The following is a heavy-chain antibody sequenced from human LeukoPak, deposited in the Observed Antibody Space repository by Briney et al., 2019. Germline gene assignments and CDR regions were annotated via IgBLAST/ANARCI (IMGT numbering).Heavy chain of an antibody. CDR1: GGSISSGGYY. CDR3: ARVNYYGSGSYLYYFDY. V-gene: IGHV4-31*03. Sequence: PSETLSLTCTVSGGSISSGGYYWSWIRQHPGKGLEWIGYIYYSGSTYYNPSLKSRVTISADTSKNQFSLKLSSVTAADAAVYYCARVNYYGSGSYLYYFDYWGQGTLVTVSS. J-gene: IGHJ4*02. D-gene: IGHD3-10*01. CDR2: IYYSGST.